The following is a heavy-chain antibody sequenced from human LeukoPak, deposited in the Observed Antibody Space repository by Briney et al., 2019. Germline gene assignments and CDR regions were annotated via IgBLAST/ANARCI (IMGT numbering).Heavy chain of an antibody. CDR2: LYSGGNT. J-gene: IGHJ4*02. Sequence: GGSLRLSCAAAGFTFNSYTIHWVRQAPGKGLEWVSVLYSGGNTYYADSVKGRFTISRDNSKNTLYLQMNSLRADDTAVYYCARWGPNMGIDYWGQGTLVTVSS. V-gene: IGHV3-53*01. CDR3: ARWGPNMGIDY. D-gene: IGHD3-16*01. CDR1: GFTFNSYT.